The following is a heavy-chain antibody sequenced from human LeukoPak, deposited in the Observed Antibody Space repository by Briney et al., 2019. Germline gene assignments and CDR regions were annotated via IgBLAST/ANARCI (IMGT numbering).Heavy chain of an antibody. D-gene: IGHD5-12*01. CDR1: GFTFSSYA. V-gene: IGHV3-30*04. J-gene: IGHJ4*02. CDR2: ISYDGSNK. Sequence: GGSLRLSCAASGFTFSSYAMHWVRQAPGKGLEWVAVISYDGSNKYYADPVKGRFTISRDNSKNTLYLQMNSLRAEDTAVYYCARGGVATRKPPLDYWGQGTLVTVSS. CDR3: ARGGVATRKPPLDY.